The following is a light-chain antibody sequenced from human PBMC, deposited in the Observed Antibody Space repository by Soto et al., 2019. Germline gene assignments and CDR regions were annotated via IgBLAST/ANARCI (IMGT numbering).Light chain of an antibody. CDR3: QQYNSWPPIT. V-gene: IGKV3-15*01. J-gene: IGKJ5*01. Sequence: ETVMRQSPAPLSVSPGERVTLSSRASQSVSTNLAWYQHKPGQAPRILIYSASTRATDIPARFSGSGSGTEFTLTITSLQSEDFSVYYCQQYNSWPPITFGQGTRLEI. CDR2: SAS. CDR1: QSVSTN.